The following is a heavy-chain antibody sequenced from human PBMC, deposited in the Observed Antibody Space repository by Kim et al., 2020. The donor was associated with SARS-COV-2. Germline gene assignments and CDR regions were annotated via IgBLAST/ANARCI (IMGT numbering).Heavy chain of an antibody. CDR1: GFTFSNAW. J-gene: IGHJ6*02. V-gene: IGHV3-15*01. CDR2: IKSKTDGGTT. D-gene: IGHD3-22*01. CDR3: NTGGYYYDTSGREPKDV. Sequence: GGSLRLSCAASGFTFSNAWMSWVRQAPGKGLEWVGRIKSKTDGGTTEYGAPVKGRFTISRDDSKNTLFLQMNSLKSEDTAVYYCNTGGYYYDTSGREPKDVWGQGTTVTVSS.